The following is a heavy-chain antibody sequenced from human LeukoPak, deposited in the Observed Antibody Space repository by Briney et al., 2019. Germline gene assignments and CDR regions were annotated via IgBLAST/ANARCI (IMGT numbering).Heavy chain of an antibody. J-gene: IGHJ6*03. CDR2: LYHSGNT. Sequence: SETLSLTCTVSGVSISTYYWGWIRQPPGKGLEWIGHLYHSGNTNYNPSLKSRVTISVDTSKNQFSLRLRSVTAADTAVYYCTSLRGDPSYYYYMDVWGTGTTVTVSS. CDR3: TSLRGDPSYYYYMDV. D-gene: IGHD3-16*01. CDR1: GVSISTYY. V-gene: IGHV4-59*01.